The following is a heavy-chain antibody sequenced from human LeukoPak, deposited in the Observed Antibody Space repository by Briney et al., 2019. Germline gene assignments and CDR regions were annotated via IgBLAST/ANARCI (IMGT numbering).Heavy chain of an antibody. V-gene: IGHV3-48*03. CDR3: ARFFPSAASSDC. D-gene: IGHD6-13*01. Sequence: GGSLRLSCEASGFTFSNYEMNWVRQAPGQGLEWVSYISSSGDKIYHADSVKGRFTISRDNVKNSLHLQMNSLRAEDTAVYYCARFFPSAASSDCWGQGTLVTVSS. J-gene: IGHJ4*02. CDR2: ISSSGDKI. CDR1: GFTFSNYE.